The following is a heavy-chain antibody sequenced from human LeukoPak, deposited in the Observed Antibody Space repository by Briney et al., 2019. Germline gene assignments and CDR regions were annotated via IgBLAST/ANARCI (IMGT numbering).Heavy chain of an antibody. CDR1: GFSFSSYA. CDR3: ARVYSSSSWSLFDY. D-gene: IGHD6-6*01. J-gene: IGHJ4*02. V-gene: IGHV3-23*01. CDR2: ISGGGGST. Sequence: PGGSLRLSCAASGFSFSSYAMSWVRQAPGKGLEWVSAISGGGGSTYYADSVKGRFTISRDNSKNTLYLQMNSLRAEDTAVYYCARVYSSSSWSLFDYGGQGTLVTVSS.